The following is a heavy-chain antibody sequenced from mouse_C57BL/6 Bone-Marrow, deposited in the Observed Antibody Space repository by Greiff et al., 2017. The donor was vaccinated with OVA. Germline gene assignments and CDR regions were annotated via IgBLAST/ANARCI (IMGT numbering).Heavy chain of an antibody. J-gene: IGHJ1*03. Sequence: VQLKESGGGLVKPGGSLKLSCAASGFTFSSYAMSWVRQTPEKRLEWVATISDGGSYTYYPDNVKGRFTISRDNAKNNLYLQMSHLKSEDTAMYYCARLLGYFDVWGTGTTVTVSS. D-gene: IGHD2-12*01. CDR2: ISDGGSYT. V-gene: IGHV5-4*01. CDR1: GFTFSSYA. CDR3: ARLLGYFDV.